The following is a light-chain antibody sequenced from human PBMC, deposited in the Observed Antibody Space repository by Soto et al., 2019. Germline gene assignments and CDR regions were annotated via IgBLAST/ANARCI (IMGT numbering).Light chain of an antibody. CDR3: QQYKSYLFT. J-gene: IGKJ3*01. CDR2: KAS. V-gene: IGKV1-5*03. CDR1: QSISSW. Sequence: DIQMTQSPSTLSASVGDRVTITCRASQSISSWLAWYQQKPGKAPKLLIYKASSLESGVPSRFSGGGSGTEFTLTLSSLQPDDFATYYCQQYKSYLFTFGPGTKVDIK.